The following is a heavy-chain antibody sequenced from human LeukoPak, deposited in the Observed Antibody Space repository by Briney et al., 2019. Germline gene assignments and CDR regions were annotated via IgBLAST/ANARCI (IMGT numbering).Heavy chain of an antibody. CDR1: VFTLSSYA. CDR3: AKGDIVVVPAAHDAFDI. Sequence: GGSLRLSCAASVFTLSSYAMSWVRQAPGKGLEWVSAISGSGGSTYYADSVKGRFTISRDNSKNTLYLQMNSLRAEDTAVYYCAKGDIVVVPAAHDAFDIWGQGTMVTVSS. J-gene: IGHJ3*02. CDR2: ISGSGGST. D-gene: IGHD2-2*01. V-gene: IGHV3-23*01.